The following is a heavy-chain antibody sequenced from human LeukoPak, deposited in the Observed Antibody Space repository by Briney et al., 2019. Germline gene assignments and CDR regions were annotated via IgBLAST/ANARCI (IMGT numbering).Heavy chain of an antibody. D-gene: IGHD1-1*01. CDR1: GGSISSYY. CDR2: IYYSGST. Sequence: SETLSLTCTVSGGSISSYYWSWIRQPPGKGLEWIGYIYYSGSTNYNPSLKSRVTIPVDTSKNQFSLKLSSVTAADTAVYYCARGRKVLTYYYYYYMDVWGKGTTVTVSS. J-gene: IGHJ6*03. CDR3: ARGRKVLTYYYYYYMDV. V-gene: IGHV4-59*01.